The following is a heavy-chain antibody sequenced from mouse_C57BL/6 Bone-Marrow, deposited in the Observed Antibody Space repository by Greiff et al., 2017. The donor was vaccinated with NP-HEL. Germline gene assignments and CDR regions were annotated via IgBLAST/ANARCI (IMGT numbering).Heavy chain of an antibody. Sequence: VQLQQSGAELVRPGTSVKMSCKASGYTFTNYWIGWAKQRPGHGLEWIGDIYPGGGYTNYNEKFKGKATLTADKSSSTAYMPFSSLTSEDSAIYYCARSAGSSYAWFAYWGQGTLVTVSA. D-gene: IGHD1-1*01. CDR3: ARSAGSSYAWFAY. CDR2: IYPGGGYT. V-gene: IGHV1-63*01. J-gene: IGHJ3*01. CDR1: GYTFTNYW.